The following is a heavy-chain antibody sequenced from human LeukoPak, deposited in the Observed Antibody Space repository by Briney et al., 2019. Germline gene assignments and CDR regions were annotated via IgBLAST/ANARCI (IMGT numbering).Heavy chain of an antibody. Sequence: SETLSLTCTVSGGSISSSYWSWIRQPAGQGLEYIGRIYTSGSTNYNPSLKSRVTMSVDTSKNHFSLKLSSVTAADTALYYCAGSRYCSGGTCYATFDYWGQGTLVTVS. V-gene: IGHV4-4*07. CDR3: AGSRYCSGGTCYATFDY. J-gene: IGHJ4*02. D-gene: IGHD2-15*01. CDR1: GGSISSSY. CDR2: IYTSGST.